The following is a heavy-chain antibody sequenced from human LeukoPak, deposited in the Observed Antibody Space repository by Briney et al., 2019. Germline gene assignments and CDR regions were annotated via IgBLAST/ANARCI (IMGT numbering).Heavy chain of an antibody. CDR1: GFTFSSYG. V-gene: IGHV3-30*03. CDR2: ISYDGSNK. Sequence: GGSLRLSCAASGFTFSSYGMHWVRQAPGKGLEWVAVISYDGSNKYYADSVKGRFTISRDNAKNSLYLQMNSLRAEDTALYYCARVGNGDYRYYFYMDVWGKGTTVTISS. CDR3: ARVGNGDYRYYFYMDV. J-gene: IGHJ6*03. D-gene: IGHD4-17*01.